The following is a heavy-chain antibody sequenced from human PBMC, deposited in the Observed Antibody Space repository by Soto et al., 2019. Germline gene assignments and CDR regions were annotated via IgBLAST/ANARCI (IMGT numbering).Heavy chain of an antibody. CDR3: ARDRPRITVRAPKL. V-gene: IGHV4-38-2*02. CDR1: GYSISSGYY. D-gene: IGHD4-4*01. Sequence: SGTLSLTCAVSGYSISSGYYWGWIRQSPGKGLEWIGTIYHYGSAHYNPSLKNRVTISIDTSKNQFSLKLASVNAADTAVYYCARDRPRITVRAPKLWGQGTLVTVSS. J-gene: IGHJ4*02. CDR2: IYHYGSA.